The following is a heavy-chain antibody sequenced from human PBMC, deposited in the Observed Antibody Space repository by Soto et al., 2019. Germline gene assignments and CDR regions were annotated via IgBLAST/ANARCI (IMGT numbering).Heavy chain of an antibody. CDR3: ARVSHGRGYYYDSSGSRPRDY. V-gene: IGHV4-34*01. J-gene: IGHJ4*02. CDR2: INHSGST. D-gene: IGHD3-22*01. Sequence: SETLSLTCAVYGGSFSGYYWSWIRQPPGKGLEWIGEINHSGSTNYNPSLKSRVTISVDTSKNQFSLKLSSVTAADTAVYYCARVSHGRGYYYDSSGSRPRDYWGQGTLVTVSS. CDR1: GGSFSGYY.